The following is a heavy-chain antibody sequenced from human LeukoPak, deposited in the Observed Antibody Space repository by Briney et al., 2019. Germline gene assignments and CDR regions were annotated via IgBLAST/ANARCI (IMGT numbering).Heavy chain of an antibody. CDR3: ARDSDTIFGVAIIDY. CDR2: ISPYNGNT. CDR1: GYTFTSYG. J-gene: IGHJ4*02. Sequence: ASVKVSCKASGYTFTSYGISWVRQAPGQGLEWMGWISPYNGNTNYAQKLQGRVTMTTDTSTSTAYMELRSLRSDDTAVYYCARDSDTIFGVAIIDYWGQGTLVTVTS. D-gene: IGHD3-3*01. V-gene: IGHV1-18*01.